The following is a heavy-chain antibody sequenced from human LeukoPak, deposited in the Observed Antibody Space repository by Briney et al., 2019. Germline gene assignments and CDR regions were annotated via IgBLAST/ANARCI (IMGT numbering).Heavy chain of an antibody. V-gene: IGHV3-23*01. CDR1: GFTFSSYA. J-gene: IGHJ6*04. CDR3: AELGITMIGGV. CDR2: ISDTGATT. D-gene: IGHD3-10*02. Sequence: GGSLRLSCAASGFTFSSYAMTWVRQAPGKGLEWVSVISDTGATTFYADSVKSRFTISRDNAKNSLYLQMNSLRAEDTAVYYCAELGITMIGGVWGKGTTVTISS.